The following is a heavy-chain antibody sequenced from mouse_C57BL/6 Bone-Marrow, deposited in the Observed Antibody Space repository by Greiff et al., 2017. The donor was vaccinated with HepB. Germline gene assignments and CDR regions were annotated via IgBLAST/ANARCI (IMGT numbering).Heavy chain of an antibody. J-gene: IGHJ4*01. CDR2: IDPEDGET. D-gene: IGHD1-1*01. V-gene: IGHV14-2*01. Sequence: VHVKQSGAELVKPGASVKLSCTASGFNINDYYMHWVKQRPEQGLEWIGRIDPEDGETKYAPKFQGKATITADTSSNTAYLQLSSLTSEDTAVYYCASGTTVVAEGYYAMDYWGQGTSVTVSS. CDR3: ASGTTVVAEGYYAMDY. CDR1: GFNINDYY.